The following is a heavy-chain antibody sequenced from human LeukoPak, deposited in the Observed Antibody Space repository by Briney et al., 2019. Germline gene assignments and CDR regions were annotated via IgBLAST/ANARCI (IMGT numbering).Heavy chain of an antibody. Sequence: GGSLRLSCAASGFTSSSYSMNWVRQAPGKGLEWVSSISSSSSYIYYADSVKGRFTISRDNAKNSLYLQMNSLRAEDTAVYYCARDWNYYDSSGYYPYYYGMDVWGQGTTVTVSS. D-gene: IGHD3-22*01. J-gene: IGHJ6*02. CDR1: GFTSSSYS. CDR3: ARDWNYYDSSGYYPYYYGMDV. V-gene: IGHV3-21*01. CDR2: ISSSSSYI.